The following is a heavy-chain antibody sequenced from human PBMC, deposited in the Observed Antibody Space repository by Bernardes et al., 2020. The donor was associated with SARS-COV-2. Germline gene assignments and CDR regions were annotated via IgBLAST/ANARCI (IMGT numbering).Heavy chain of an antibody. Sequence: SETLSLTCVVSGASISSDNWWTWIRQPQGKGLEWIGEMHHGGTTNYSPSLKTRVTISVDRSKNQFSLKLTSVTAADTAVYFCASRCSGNCDVKNSYWGQGTLVTVHS. D-gene: IGHD2-21*01. CDR1: GASISSDNW. CDR3: ASRCSGNCDVKNSY. J-gene: IGHJ4*02. V-gene: IGHV4-4*02. CDR2: MHHGGTT.